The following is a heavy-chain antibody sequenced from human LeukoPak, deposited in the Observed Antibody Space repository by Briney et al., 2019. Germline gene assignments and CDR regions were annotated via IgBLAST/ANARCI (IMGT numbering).Heavy chain of an antibody. V-gene: IGHV1-58*01. CDR1: GFTFTSSA. CDR2: IVVGSGNT. CDR3: AADGGGYSYGLDY. J-gene: IGHJ4*02. D-gene: IGHD5-18*01. Sequence: SVKVSCKASGFTFTSSAVQWVRQAHGQRLEWIGWIVVGSGNTNYAQKFQERVTITRDMSTSTAYMELSSLRSEDTAVYYCAADGGGYSYGLDYWGQGTLVTVSS.